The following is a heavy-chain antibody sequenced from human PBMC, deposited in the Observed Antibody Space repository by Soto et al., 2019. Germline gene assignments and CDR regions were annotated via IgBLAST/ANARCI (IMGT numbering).Heavy chain of an antibody. V-gene: IGHV3-33*01. D-gene: IGHD3-10*01. CDR2: IWYDGSNK. CDR1: GFTFSSYG. Sequence: VQLVESGGGVVQPGRSLRLSCAASGFTFSSYGMHWVRQAPGKGLEWVAVIWYDGSNKYYADSVKGRFTISRDNSKNTLYLQMNSLRAEDTAVYYCARSYYYGSGSYSEYFDYWGQGTLVTVSS. J-gene: IGHJ4*02. CDR3: ARSYYYGSGSYSEYFDY.